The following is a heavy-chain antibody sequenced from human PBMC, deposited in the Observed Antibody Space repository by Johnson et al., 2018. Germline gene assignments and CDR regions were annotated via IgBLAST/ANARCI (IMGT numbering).Heavy chain of an antibody. D-gene: IGHD3-22*01. J-gene: IGHJ3*02. CDR1: GYSFTSYW. CDR2: IYPGDSDT. V-gene: IGHV5-51*03. CDR3: ARRRDSDSSGYRGVDALDI. Sequence: VQLVQSGAEVKKPGESLKISCKGSGYSFTSYWIGWVRQMPGKGLEWLGIIYPGDSDTRYSPSFQGQVTIPADKSIRTAYRQWSSLKASDTAMYYCARRRDSDSSGYRGVDALDIWGQGTMVTVSS.